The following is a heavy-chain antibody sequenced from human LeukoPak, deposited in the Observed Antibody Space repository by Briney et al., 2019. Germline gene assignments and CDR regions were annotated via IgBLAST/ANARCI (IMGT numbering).Heavy chain of an antibody. Sequence: SETLSLTCSVSGGSISSSNYYWGWIRQPRGKGLEWIGTIYYSGTTYYNPSLESRVTISEDMSKNQFSLTLRSVTAADTAVYYCARLISDYYYYYIDVWGKGTTVTVSS. D-gene: IGHD3/OR15-3a*01. CDR3: ARLISDYYYYYIDV. CDR1: GGSISSSNYY. V-gene: IGHV4-39*01. CDR2: IYYSGTT. J-gene: IGHJ6*03.